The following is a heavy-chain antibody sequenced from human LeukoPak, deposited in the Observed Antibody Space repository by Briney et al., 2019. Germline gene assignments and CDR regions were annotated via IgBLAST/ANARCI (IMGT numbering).Heavy chain of an antibody. CDR2: IWYDGSNK. V-gene: IGHV3-33*01. J-gene: IGHJ6*02. CDR1: GFTFSSYG. CDR3: ARDQTYDILTGRYYYYYGMDV. D-gene: IGHD3-9*01. Sequence: GRSLRLSCAASGFTFSSYGMHWVRQAPGKGPEWVAVIWYDGSNKYYADSVKGRFTISRDNSKNTLYLQMNSLRAEDTAVYYCARDQTYDILTGRYYYYYGMDVWGQGTTVTVSS.